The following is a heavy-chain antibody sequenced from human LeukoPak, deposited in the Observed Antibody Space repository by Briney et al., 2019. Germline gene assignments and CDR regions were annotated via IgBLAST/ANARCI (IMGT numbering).Heavy chain of an antibody. CDR2: ISWNSGSI. J-gene: IGHJ4*02. CDR1: GFTFDDYA. Sequence: GGSLSLSCAASGFTFDDYAMHWVRQAPGKGLEWVSGISWNSGSIGYADSVKGRFTISRDNSKNTLYLQMNSLRAEDTAVYYCAKDEDSWGQGTLVTVSS. D-gene: IGHD3-22*01. CDR3: AKDEDS. V-gene: IGHV3-9*01.